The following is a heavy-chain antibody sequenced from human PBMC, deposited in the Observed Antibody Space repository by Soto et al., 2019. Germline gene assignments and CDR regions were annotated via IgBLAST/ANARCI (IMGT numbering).Heavy chain of an antibody. CDR2: IGDSGDHT. CDR3: ANELRGGLGAFDV. CDR1: GFTFSHIA. J-gene: IGHJ3*01. Sequence: EVQLLESGGGLVHPGGSLRLSCTASGFTFSHIAMNWVRLAPGKGLEWVSIIGDSGDHTYYADSVKGRFSISRDNSKNRVDLDLSSLRDEDTAIYYCANELRGGLGAFDVWGQGAMVIVSS. V-gene: IGHV3-23*01. D-gene: IGHD6-19*01.